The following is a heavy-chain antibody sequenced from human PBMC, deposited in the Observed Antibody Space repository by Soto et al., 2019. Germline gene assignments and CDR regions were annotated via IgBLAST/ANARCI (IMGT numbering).Heavy chain of an antibody. V-gene: IGHV3-23*01. D-gene: IGHD2-2*02. CDR2: ISGSGGST. CDR1: GFTFSSYA. Sequence: EVQLLESGGGLVQPGGSLRLSCAASGFTFSSYAVSWVRQAPGKGLEWVSAISGSGGSTYYADSVKGRFTISRDNSKNTLYLHMNSLRAEDTAVYYCTKIPGSPPRWDYWGQGTLVTVSS. J-gene: IGHJ4*02. CDR3: TKIPGSPPRWDY.